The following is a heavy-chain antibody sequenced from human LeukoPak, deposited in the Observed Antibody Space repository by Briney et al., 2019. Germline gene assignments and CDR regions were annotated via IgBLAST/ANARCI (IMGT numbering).Heavy chain of an antibody. Sequence: GRSLRLSCAASGFTFDDYAMHWVRQAPGKGLEWVSGISWNSGSIGYADSVKGRFTISRDNAKNSLYLQMNSLRAEDTALYYCAVPSGMDVWGQGTTVTVSS. CDR1: GFTFDDYA. CDR2: ISWNSGSI. CDR3: AVPSGMDV. V-gene: IGHV3-9*01. J-gene: IGHJ6*02.